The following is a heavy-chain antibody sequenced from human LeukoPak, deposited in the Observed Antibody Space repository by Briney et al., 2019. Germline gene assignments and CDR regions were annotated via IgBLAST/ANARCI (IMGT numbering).Heavy chain of an antibody. CDR2: IYYSGST. CDR3: AGSRGHNFGYIDY. Sequence: PSETLSLTCTVSGGSISSYYWSWIRQPPGKGLEWIGYIYYSGSTNYNPSLKSRVTISVDTSKNQFSLKLSSVTAADTAVYYCAGSRGHNFGYIDYWGQGTLVTVSS. D-gene: IGHD5-18*01. J-gene: IGHJ4*02. CDR1: GGSISSYY. V-gene: IGHV4-59*01.